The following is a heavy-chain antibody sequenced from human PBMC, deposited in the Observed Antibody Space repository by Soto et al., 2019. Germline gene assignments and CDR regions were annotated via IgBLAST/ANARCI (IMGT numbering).Heavy chain of an antibody. CDR3: ARKHSLDYIRGGLDP. V-gene: IGHV1-2*02. CDR2: INPKSDDT. Sequence: VASVKVSCESSVYPLRDRQIHCLRRAPGQGLEWMGRINPKSDDTNYAQKCQGRVTMTRDTSIDTAYLELTGLTSDDTAIYYCARKHSLDYIRGGLDPWGKRNLVPFS. CDR1: VYPLRDRQ. J-gene: IGHJ5*02. D-gene: IGHD4-4*01.